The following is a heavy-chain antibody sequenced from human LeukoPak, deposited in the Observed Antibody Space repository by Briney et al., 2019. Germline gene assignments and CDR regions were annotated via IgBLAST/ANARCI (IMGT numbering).Heavy chain of an antibody. CDR1: GFTFSSYA. Sequence: GGSLRLSCAASGFTFSSYAMSWVREAPGKGLEWGSAISGSGGSTYYADAAKGRFTISRDNSKNTLYLQMNSLRAEDTAVYYCAPLGVATWLDYWGQGTLVTVSS. CDR2: ISGSGGST. D-gene: IGHD5-12*01. J-gene: IGHJ4*02. V-gene: IGHV3-23*01. CDR3: APLGVATWLDY.